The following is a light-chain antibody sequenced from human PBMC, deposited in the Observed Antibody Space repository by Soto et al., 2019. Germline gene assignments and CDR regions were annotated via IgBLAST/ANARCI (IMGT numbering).Light chain of an antibody. CDR2: RNN. J-gene: IGLJ2*01. V-gene: IGLV1-47*01. CDR3: AAWDDSLSVYVV. CDR1: SSNIGSNY. Sequence: QSVLTQPPSASGTPGQRVTISCSGSSSNIGSNYVYWYQQLPGTAPNLLIYRNNQRPSGVPDRFSGSKSGTSASLAISGLLSEDEADYYCAAWDDSLSVYVVFGGGTKLTVL.